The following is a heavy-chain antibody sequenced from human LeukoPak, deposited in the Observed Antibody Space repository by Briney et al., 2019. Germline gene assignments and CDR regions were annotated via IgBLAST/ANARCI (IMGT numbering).Heavy chain of an antibody. V-gene: IGHV7-4-1*02. J-gene: IGHJ4*02. CDR3: ARVQGYCSTTSCYPHY. Sequence: ASVKVSCTASGYTLTNYALNWVRQAPGQGLEWMGWINTNTGNPAYAQGFTGRFVFSLDTSVNTAYLQISSLKAEDTAIYYCARVQGYCSTTSCYPHYWGQGTLVTVSS. D-gene: IGHD2-2*01. CDR2: INTNTGNP. CDR1: GYTLTNYA.